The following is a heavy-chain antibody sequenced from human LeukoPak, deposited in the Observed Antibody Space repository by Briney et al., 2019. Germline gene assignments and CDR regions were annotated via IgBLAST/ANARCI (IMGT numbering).Heavy chain of an antibody. Sequence: PSETLSLTCTVSGGSISSYYWSWIRQPPGKGLEWIGYIYYSGSTNYNPSLKSRVTISVDTSKNQFSLKPSSVTAADTAVYYCARAYGDYALDYWGQGTLVTVSS. D-gene: IGHD4-17*01. V-gene: IGHV4-59*08. CDR2: IYYSGST. CDR3: ARAYGDYALDY. CDR1: GGSISSYY. J-gene: IGHJ4*02.